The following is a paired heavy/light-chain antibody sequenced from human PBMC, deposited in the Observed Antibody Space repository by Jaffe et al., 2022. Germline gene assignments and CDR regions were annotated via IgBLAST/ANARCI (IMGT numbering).Light chain of an antibody. CDR2: AAS. Sequence: DIQMTQSPSSLSASVGDRVTITCRASQSISSYLNWYQQKPGKAPKLLIYAASSLQSGVPSRFSGSGSGTDFTLTISSLQPEDFATYYCQQSYNFGGGTKVEIK. CDR1: QSISSY. CDR3: QQSYN. J-gene: IGKJ4*01. V-gene: IGKV1-39*01.
Heavy chain of an antibody. CDR2: IIPIFGTA. Sequence: QVQLVQSGAEVKKPGSSVKVSCKASGGTFSSYAISWVRQAPGQGLEWMGGIIPIFGTANYAQKFQGRVTITADESTSTAYMELSSLRSEDTAVYYCAREGGGGYCSGGSCYGTFQHWGQGTLVTVSS. CDR1: GGTFSSYA. J-gene: IGHJ1*01. CDR3: AREGGGGYCSGGSCYGTFQH. D-gene: IGHD2-15*01. V-gene: IGHV1-69*01.